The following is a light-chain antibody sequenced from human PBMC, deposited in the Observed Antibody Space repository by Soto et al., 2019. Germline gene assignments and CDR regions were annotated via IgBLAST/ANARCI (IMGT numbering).Light chain of an antibody. V-gene: IGLV1-44*01. J-gene: IGLJ2*01. CDR2: NTY. Sequence: QAVLTQPPSASGTPGQRVIISCSGSSSNLGSNSGNWYQQLPGTAPKLLIYNTYQRPLGVPDRFSGSKSGTSASLAISGLQSEDEGDYFCAAWDDSLNGVVFGGGTKLTVL. CDR1: SSNLGSNS. CDR3: AAWDDSLNGVV.